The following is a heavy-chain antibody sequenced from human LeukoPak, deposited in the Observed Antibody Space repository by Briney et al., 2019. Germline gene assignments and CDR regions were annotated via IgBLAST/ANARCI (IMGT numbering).Heavy chain of an antibody. CDR3: AKSGGGSSSWYYYYYYMDV. V-gene: IGHV3-13*03. D-gene: IGHD6-13*01. CDR1: GFTFSSYD. J-gene: IGHJ6*03. CDR2: IGTAGDT. Sequence: GGSLRLSCAACGFTFSSYDMHWVRQATGKGLEWVSAIGTAGDTYYPGSVKGQFTISRENAKNSLYLQMNSLRPEDTAVYYCAKSGGGSSSWYYYYYYMDVWGKGTTVTVSS.